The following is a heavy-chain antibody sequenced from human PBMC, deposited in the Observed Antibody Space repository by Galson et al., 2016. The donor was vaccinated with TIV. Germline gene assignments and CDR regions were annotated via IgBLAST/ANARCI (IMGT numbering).Heavy chain of an antibody. J-gene: IGHJ6*02. D-gene: IGHD7-27*01. CDR3: ARTGNYYHYAIDV. Sequence: SLRLSCAAPGFTFSNYNMNWVRQAPGKGLEWVSSISSTSNYIYYGDTVKGRFTISRDNDENSLHLHMNSLRAEDTAIYFCARTGNYYHYAIDVWGQGTTVTVSS. CDR1: GFTFSNYN. V-gene: IGHV3-21*01. CDR2: ISSTSNYI.